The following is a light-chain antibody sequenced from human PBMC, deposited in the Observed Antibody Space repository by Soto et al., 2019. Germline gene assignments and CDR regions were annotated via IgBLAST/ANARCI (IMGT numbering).Light chain of an antibody. Sequence: EIVLTQSPGTLSLSPGERATLSCRASQSVSRSYLAWYQQKPGQAPRLLIYGASSRATGIQDRFSGSGSGTDFPLTISRLEPEDFAVYFCQHYGNSPPFTFGQGTKGEIK. V-gene: IGKV3-20*01. CDR2: GAS. J-gene: IGKJ2*01. CDR3: QHYGNSPPFT. CDR1: QSVSRSY.